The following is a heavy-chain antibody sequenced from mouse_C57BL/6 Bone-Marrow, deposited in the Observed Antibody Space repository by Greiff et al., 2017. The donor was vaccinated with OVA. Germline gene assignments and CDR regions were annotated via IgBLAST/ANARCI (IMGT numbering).Heavy chain of an antibody. V-gene: IGHV1-81*01. J-gene: IGHJ1*03. CDR2: IYPRSGNT. D-gene: IGHD4-1*01. CDR3: ASPNFWYFDV. Sequence: VQLQQSGAELARPGASVKLSCKASGYTFTSYGISWVKQRTGQGLEWIGEIYPRSGNTYYNEKFKGKATLTADKSSSTAYMELRSLTSEDSAVYFCASPNFWYFDVWGTGTTVTVSS. CDR1: GYTFTSYG.